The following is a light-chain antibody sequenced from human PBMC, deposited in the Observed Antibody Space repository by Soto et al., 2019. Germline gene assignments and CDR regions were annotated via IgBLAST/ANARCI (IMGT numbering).Light chain of an antibody. CDR1: QSVASN. J-gene: IGKJ5*01. CDR2: GTS. V-gene: IGKV3-15*01. CDR3: QHYNNWPIT. Sequence: DIVMTQSPASLSVTQGESVTLSCRASQSVASNLAWYQQKPGQAPRLLIYGTSTRATGVPARFSGSGSGTDFTLTISSLQAADFAVYHCQHYNNWPITFGQGTQPEVK.